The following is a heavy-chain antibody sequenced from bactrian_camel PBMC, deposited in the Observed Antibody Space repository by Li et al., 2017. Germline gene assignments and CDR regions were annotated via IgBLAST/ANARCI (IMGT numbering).Heavy chain of an antibody. J-gene: IGHJ6*01. CDR2: ISRNGGST. CDR3: VRCPDATFGFGY. Sequence: VQLVESGGDSVQAGGSLTLSCAASTFGYGTFMAWFRQTPGTEREGVAAISRNGGSTYVADSVEGRFTVSMDTAKNTLYLQMNSLKPEDTALYYCVRCPDATFGFGYWGQGTQVTVS. D-gene: IGHD1*01. V-gene: IGHV3S59*01. CDR1: TFGYGTF.